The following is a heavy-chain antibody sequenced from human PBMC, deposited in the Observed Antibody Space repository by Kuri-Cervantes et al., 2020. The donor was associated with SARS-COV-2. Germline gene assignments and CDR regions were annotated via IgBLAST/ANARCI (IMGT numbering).Heavy chain of an antibody. CDR1: GFTFSSYS. Sequence: GESLKISCAASGFTFSSYSMNWVRQAPGKGLEWVSSISSSSSYIYYADSVKGRFTISRDNAKNSLYLQMNSLRAEDTAVYYCAKDFFRGWIAVAGNFDYWGQGTLVTVSS. D-gene: IGHD6-19*01. CDR2: ISSSSSYI. CDR3: AKDFFRGWIAVAGNFDY. V-gene: IGHV3-21*04. J-gene: IGHJ4*02.